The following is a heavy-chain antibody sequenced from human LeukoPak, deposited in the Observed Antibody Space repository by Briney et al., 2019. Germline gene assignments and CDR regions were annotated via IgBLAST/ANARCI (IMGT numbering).Heavy chain of an antibody. J-gene: IGHJ4*02. CDR1: GFTFSRHW. CDR3: KSGIVATIGDY. D-gene: IGHD5-12*01. CDR2: INSDGSST. V-gene: IGHV3-74*01. Sequence: GGSLRLSCAASGFTFSRHWMHGVRQAPGKGLVGVSRINSDGSSTSYADSVKGRFTISRDNAKNTLYLQMNSLRAEDTAVYYCKSGIVATIGDYWGQGTLVTASS.